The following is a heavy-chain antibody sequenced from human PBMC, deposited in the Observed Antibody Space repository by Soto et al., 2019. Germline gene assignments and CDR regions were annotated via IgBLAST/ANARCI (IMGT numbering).Heavy chain of an antibody. CDR1: GGSISSGGYY. J-gene: IGHJ4*02. CDR2: IYYSGST. V-gene: IGHV4-31*03. D-gene: IGHD3-22*01. CDR3: ARLSWKAYYDSSGYYSAFDY. Sequence: SETLSLTCTVSGGSISSGGYYWSWIRQHPGKGLEWIGYIYYSGSTYYNPSLKSRVTISVDTSKNQFSLKLSSVTAADTAVYYCARLSWKAYYDSSGYYSAFDYWGQGTLVTVSP.